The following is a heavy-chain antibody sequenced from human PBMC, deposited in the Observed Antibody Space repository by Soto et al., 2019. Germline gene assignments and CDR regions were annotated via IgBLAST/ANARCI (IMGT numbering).Heavy chain of an antibody. Sequence: PSETLSLTCTVSGGSVTNSSYYWVWIRHSPGKGLEWIGSVYYRGRSYSKSSVKSRVTISVDTSKNRFSLSLNSVTASDTAVYFCVSQRTTVPTQAYFDYWGPGALVTVS. CDR2: VYYRGRS. CDR3: VSQRTTVPTQAYFDY. J-gene: IGHJ4*02. CDR1: GGSVTNSSYY. D-gene: IGHD4-17*01. V-gene: IGHV4-39*01.